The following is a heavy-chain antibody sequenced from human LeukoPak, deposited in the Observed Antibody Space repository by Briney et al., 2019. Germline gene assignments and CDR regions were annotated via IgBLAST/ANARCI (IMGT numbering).Heavy chain of an antibody. CDR2: ISSSGITI. D-gene: IGHD6-13*01. CDR3: AGDVRSWTYYYGMDV. V-gene: IGHV3-48*03. CDR1: GFTFSSYE. Sequence: QIGEPLNTSGAASGFTFSSYEMYWVRQAPGKGREWVSYISSSGITIHYTHTVNGRFTISRDNAKKSLYLKMNSLRAEDTAVYYCAGDVRSWTYYYGMDVWGQGTTVTVSS. J-gene: IGHJ6*02.